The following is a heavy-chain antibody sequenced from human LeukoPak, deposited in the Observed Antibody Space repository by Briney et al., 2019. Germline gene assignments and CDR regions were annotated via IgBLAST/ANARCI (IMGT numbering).Heavy chain of an antibody. Sequence: SVKVSCKASGGTFSSYAISWVRQAPGQGLEWMGGIIPIFGTANYAQKFQGRVTITADESTSTAYMGLSGLRSEDTAVYYCARVRSDYYYGMDVWGQGTTVTVSS. CDR3: ARVRSDYYYGMDV. CDR1: GGTFSSYA. J-gene: IGHJ6*02. D-gene: IGHD3-3*01. CDR2: IIPIFGTA. V-gene: IGHV1-69*13.